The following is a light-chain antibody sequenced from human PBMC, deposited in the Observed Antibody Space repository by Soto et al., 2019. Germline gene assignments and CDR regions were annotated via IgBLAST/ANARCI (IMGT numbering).Light chain of an antibody. V-gene: IGKV1-5*03. Sequence: DIQMTQSPSTLSGSVGDRVTITCRASQTISSWLAWYQQKPGKAPKLLIYKASTLKSGVPSTFSGSGSGIEFTLTISSLQPDDFSTYYCQHYNSYSEAFGQGTKVELK. CDR1: QTISSW. CDR3: QHYNSYSEA. J-gene: IGKJ1*01. CDR2: KAS.